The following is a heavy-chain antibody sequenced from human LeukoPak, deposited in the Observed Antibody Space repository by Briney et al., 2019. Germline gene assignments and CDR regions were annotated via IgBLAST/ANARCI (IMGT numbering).Heavy chain of an antibody. V-gene: IGHV1-18*01. J-gene: IGHJ4*02. CDR3: ARGGRDSSSWFFDY. D-gene: IGHD6-13*01. CDR2: ISGNNGNT. CDR1: GYSFSSYG. Sequence: ASVKVSCKASGYSFSSYGISWVRQAPGRGLEWMTWISGNNGNTDFAKNFQARVTMTTDTSTTTVYMELRSLKSDDTAVYFCARGGRDSSSWFFDYWGQGTLVTVSS.